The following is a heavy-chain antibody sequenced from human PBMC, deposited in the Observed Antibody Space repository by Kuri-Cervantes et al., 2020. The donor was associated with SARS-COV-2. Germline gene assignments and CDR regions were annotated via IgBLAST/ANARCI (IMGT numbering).Heavy chain of an antibody. V-gene: IGHV3-30*18. Sequence: GESLKIPCAASGLTVSSYAMHWVRQAPGKGLEWVALISYDGSNKYYADSVKGRFTISRDNSKNTLYLQMNSLRAEDTAVYYCAKMTYITIFGVVIISGNFDYWGQGTLVTVSS. CDR1: GLTVSSYA. J-gene: IGHJ4*02. CDR2: ISYDGSNK. D-gene: IGHD3-3*01. CDR3: AKMTYITIFGVVIISGNFDY.